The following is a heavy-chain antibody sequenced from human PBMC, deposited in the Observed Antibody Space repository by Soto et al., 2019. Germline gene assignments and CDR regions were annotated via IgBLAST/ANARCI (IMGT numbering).Heavy chain of an antibody. CDR1: GGSISNSY. Sequence: PSETLSLTCTVSGGSISNSYWSWIRQPPGKALEWIGYVHYSGSTNYNPSLKSRLTISVDTSNNQFSLKLTSVTAADTAVYYCARASRAVAGLGYFDYWGQGTLVTVS. V-gene: IGHV4-59*01. J-gene: IGHJ4*02. D-gene: IGHD6-19*01. CDR3: ARASRAVAGLGYFDY. CDR2: VHYSGST.